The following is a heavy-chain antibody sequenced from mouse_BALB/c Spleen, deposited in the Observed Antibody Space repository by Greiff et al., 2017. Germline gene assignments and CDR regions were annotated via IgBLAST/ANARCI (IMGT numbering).Heavy chain of an antibody. CDR2: IWAGGST. D-gene: IGHD2-1*01. CDR3: AREYYGNYAFAY. CDR1: GFSLTSYG. J-gene: IGHJ3*01. Sequence: QVQLKQSGPGLVAPSQSLSITCTVSGFSLTSYGVHWVRQPPGKGLEWLGVIWAGGSTNYNSALMSRLSISKDNSKSQVFLKMNSLQTDDTAMYYCAREYYGNYAFAYWGQGTLVTVSA. V-gene: IGHV2-9*02.